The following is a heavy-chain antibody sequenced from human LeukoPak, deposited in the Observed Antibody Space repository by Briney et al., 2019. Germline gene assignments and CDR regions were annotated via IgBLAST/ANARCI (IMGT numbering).Heavy chain of an antibody. J-gene: IGHJ4*02. CDR3: ARHLGSITSCPNY. V-gene: IGHV5-51*01. CDR1: GSIFNSYW. D-gene: IGHD2-2*01. Sequence: AEPPQIYCKGSGSIFNSYWIAWARYIPGKGLERTGIIYPRDSRTTYSPSFQGQVTISVDKSISTAYLQWSSLKASDTAMYYCARHLGSITSCPNYWGPGTLVTVSS. CDR2: IYPRDSRT.